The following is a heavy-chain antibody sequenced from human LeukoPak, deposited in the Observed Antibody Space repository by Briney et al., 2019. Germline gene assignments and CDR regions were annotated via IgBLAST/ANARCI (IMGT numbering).Heavy chain of an antibody. V-gene: IGHV3-48*03. CDR1: GFTFSSYE. Sequence: GGSLRLSCAASGFTFSSYEMNWVRQAPGKGLEGVSYISSSGSTIYYADSVKGRFTISRDNAKNSLYLQMNSLRAEDTAVYYCARAGGGYSYYFDYWGQGTLVTVSS. CDR3: ARAGGGYSYYFDY. CDR2: ISSSGSTI. D-gene: IGHD5-18*01. J-gene: IGHJ4*02.